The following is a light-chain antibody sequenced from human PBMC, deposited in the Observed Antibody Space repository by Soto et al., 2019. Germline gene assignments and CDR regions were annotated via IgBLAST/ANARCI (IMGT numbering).Light chain of an antibody. CDR2: DVT. J-gene: IGLJ1*01. CDR1: SSDVGGYNF. Sequence: QPVLTQPASVSGSPGQSITISCTGTSSDVGGYNFVSWYQQHPDKASKLMIYDVTNRPSGVSNRFSGSKSGNTASLTISGLQAEDEADYYCSSYTSISTYVFGTGTKVTVL. CDR3: SSYTSISTYV. V-gene: IGLV2-14*01.